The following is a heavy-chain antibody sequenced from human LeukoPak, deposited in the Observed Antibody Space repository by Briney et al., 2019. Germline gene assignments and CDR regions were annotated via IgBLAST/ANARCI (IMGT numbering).Heavy chain of an antibody. CDR1: GGTFSSYA. D-gene: IGHD6-13*01. J-gene: IGHJ4*02. CDR3: ATKAAAGTRVYFDY. CDR2: IIPIFGPA. V-gene: IGHV1-69*13. Sequence: ASVKVSCKASGGTFSSYAISWVRQAPGQGLEWMGGIIPIFGPANYAQKFQGRVTITADESTSTAYMELSSLRSEDTAVYYCATKAAAGTRVYFDYWGQGTLVTVSS.